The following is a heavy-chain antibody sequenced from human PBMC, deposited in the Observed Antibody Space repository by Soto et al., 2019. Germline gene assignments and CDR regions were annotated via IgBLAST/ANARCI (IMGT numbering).Heavy chain of an antibody. J-gene: IGHJ4*02. CDR3: ARHGYTSGRTYFDY. Sequence: QLQLQESGPGLVKPSETLSLTCTVSGGSIGSSSYYWGWIRQPPGKGLEWIGSIYDRGSPYSNPSLQRRPTTSLDTSKNQFSLKLTSVSAADTAVYYCARHGYTSGRTYFDYWGQGTLVTVSS. CDR1: GGSIGSSSYY. V-gene: IGHV4-39*01. D-gene: IGHD6-19*01. CDR2: IYDRGSP.